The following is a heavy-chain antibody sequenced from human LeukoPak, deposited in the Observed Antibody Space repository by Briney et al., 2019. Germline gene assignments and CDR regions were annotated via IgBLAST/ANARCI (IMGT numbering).Heavy chain of an antibody. CDR3: ARGPRGRADDAFDI. D-gene: IGHD6-19*01. CDR1: GFTFSSYA. CDR2: ISSSSSYI. V-gene: IGHV3-21*01. Sequence: PGGSLRLSCAASGFTFSSYAMSWVRQAPGKGLEWVSSISSSSSYIYYADSVKGRFTISRDNAKNSLYLQMNSLRAEDTAVYYCARGPRGRADDAFDIWGQGTMVTVSS. J-gene: IGHJ3*02.